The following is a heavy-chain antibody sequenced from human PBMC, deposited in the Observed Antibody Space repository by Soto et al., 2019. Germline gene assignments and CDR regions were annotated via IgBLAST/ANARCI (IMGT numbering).Heavy chain of an antibody. V-gene: IGHV4-59*01. Sequence: QVQLQESGPGLVKPSETLSLTCTVSGASINSYYWSWIRQPPGQGLEWIGYIYSSGRTNYSPSLKSRVTISVDTSRNQFSRKRSSVTAADTAGYYCAASRGYCSGGSCYAWGFDSWGQGTLVTVSS. J-gene: IGHJ4*02. D-gene: IGHD2-15*01. CDR1: GASINSYY. CDR2: IYSSGRT. CDR3: AASRGYCSGGSCYAWGFDS.